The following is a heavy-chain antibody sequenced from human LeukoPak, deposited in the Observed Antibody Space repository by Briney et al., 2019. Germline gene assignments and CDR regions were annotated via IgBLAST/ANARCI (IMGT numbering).Heavy chain of an antibody. CDR3: ARVVGYSYGPYYLDY. J-gene: IGHJ4*02. CDR2: IIPILGIA. Sequence: VASVKVSCKASGGTFSSYAISWVRQAPGQGLEWMGRIIPILGIANYAQKFQGRVTMTADKSTSTAYMELSSLRSEDTAVYYCARVVGYSYGPYYLDYWGQGTLVTVSS. CDR1: GGTFSSYA. V-gene: IGHV1-69*04. D-gene: IGHD5-18*01.